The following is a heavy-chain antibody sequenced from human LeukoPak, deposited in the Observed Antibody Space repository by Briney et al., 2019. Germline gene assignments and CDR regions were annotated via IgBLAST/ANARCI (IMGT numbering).Heavy chain of an antibody. J-gene: IGHJ3*02. D-gene: IGHD6-13*01. CDR3: ARGNRLYTSSWSSLAFDI. V-gene: IGHV1-8*01. CDR1: GYTFTNHD. CDR2: INPISGYT. Sequence: ASVKVSCKASGYTFTNHDINWVRQATGQGLEWMGWINPISGYTGYAQNFQGRVTMTGNTSISTAYMEVSGLKSEDAAVYYCARGNRLYTSSWSSLAFDIWGQGTMVTVSS.